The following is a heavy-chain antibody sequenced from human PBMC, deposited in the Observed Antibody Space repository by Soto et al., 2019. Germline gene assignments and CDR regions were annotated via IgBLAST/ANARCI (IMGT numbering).Heavy chain of an antibody. CDR2: INHSGST. D-gene: IGHD3-3*01. J-gene: IGHJ5*02. CDR3: ARVVDFWSGYYSRWFDP. Sequence: SETLSLTCAVYGGSFSGYYWSWIRQPPGKGLEWIGEINHSGSTNYNPSLKSRVTISVDTSKNQFPLKLSSVTAADTAVYYCARVVDFWSGYYSRWFDPWGQGTLVTVSS. CDR1: GGSFSGYY. V-gene: IGHV4-34*01.